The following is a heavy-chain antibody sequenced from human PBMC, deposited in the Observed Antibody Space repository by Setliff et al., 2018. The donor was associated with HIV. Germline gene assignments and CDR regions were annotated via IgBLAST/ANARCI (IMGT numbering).Heavy chain of an antibody. CDR3: AQLLLPLGAYNYET. Sequence: ESGPTLVNPTPTLTLTCTFSGFSLTTSGMCVTWIRQPPGRALEWLARIDWDDDKYYSTSLKTRLTISRDTSKNQVVLTMTNVDPVDTATYYCAQLLLPLGAYNYETWGQGMLVTSPQ. J-gene: IGHJ5*02. V-gene: IGHV2-70*11. CDR1: GFSLTTSGMC. D-gene: IGHD1-1*01. CDR2: IDWDDDK.